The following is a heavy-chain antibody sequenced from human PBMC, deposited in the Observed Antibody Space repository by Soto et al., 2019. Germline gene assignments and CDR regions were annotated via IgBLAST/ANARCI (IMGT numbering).Heavy chain of an antibody. CDR3: VKVLARGVGVPRFYFDS. CDR2: INADGTST. D-gene: IGHD2-2*01. Sequence: GGSLRLSCAASGFTFSNSWMHWVRQVSGKGLEWVSRINADGTSTSYADSVKGRFTISRDNAKNTLYLHVNSLRAEDTAVYYCVKVLARGVGVPRFYFDSWGQGALVTVSS. J-gene: IGHJ4*02. V-gene: IGHV3-74*01. CDR1: GFTFSNSW.